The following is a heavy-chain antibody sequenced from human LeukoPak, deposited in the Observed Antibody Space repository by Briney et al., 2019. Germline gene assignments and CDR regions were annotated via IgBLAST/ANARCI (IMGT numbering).Heavy chain of an antibody. D-gene: IGHD3-22*01. V-gene: IGHV3-21*01. CDR1: GFTISNNY. J-gene: IGHJ4*02. Sequence: PGGSLRLSCAASGFTISNNYMSWVRQAPGKGLEWVSFISGRGSYIYYVESVKGRSTISRDNVKNSVYLEMHRLRAEDTAVYYCAAYDSSGYVDYWGQGTLVTVSS. CDR3: AAYDSSGYVDY. CDR2: ISGRGSYI.